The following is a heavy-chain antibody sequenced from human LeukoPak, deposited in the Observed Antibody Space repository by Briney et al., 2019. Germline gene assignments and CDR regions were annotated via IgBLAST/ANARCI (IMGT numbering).Heavy chain of an antibody. CDR3: ASEFYDLLTGYLYSLQDY. J-gene: IGHJ4*02. Sequence: PSETLSLTCTVSGGSISSSSYYWGWIRQPPGKGLEWIGSIYYSGSTYYNPSLKTRVTISVDTSRNQFSLRLSSVTAADTAIYYCASEFYDLLTGYLYSLQDYWGQGTLVTVSS. CDR2: IYYSGST. D-gene: IGHD3-9*01. V-gene: IGHV4-39*07. CDR1: GGSISSSSYY.